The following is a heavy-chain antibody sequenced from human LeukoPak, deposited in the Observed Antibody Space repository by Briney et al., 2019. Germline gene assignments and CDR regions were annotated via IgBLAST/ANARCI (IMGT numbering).Heavy chain of an antibody. CDR1: GGSFSGYY. Sequence: PSETLSLTCAVYGGSFSGYYWSWIRQPPGKGLEWIGEINHSGSTNYNPSLKSRVTISVDTSKNQFSLKLSSVTAADTAVYYCARGRITMIRGVTIRKGPPEDNYYMDVWGKGIAVTVSS. J-gene: IGHJ6*03. CDR3: ARGRITMIRGVTIRKGPPEDNYYMDV. CDR2: INHSGST. V-gene: IGHV4-34*01. D-gene: IGHD3-10*01.